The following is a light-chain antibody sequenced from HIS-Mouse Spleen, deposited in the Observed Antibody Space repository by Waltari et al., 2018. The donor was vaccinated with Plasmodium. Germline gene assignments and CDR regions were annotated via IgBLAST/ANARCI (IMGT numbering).Light chain of an antibody. CDR3: NSRDSSGNHLV. Sequence: SSELTQDPAVSVALGQTVRITCQGASLRSYYASWYQQKPGQAPVLVIYGKNNRPSGIPDRFSGSSSGNTASLTITGAHAEDEADYYCNSRDSSGNHLVFGGGTKLTVL. CDR1: SLRSYY. V-gene: IGLV3-19*01. CDR2: GKN. J-gene: IGLJ2*01.